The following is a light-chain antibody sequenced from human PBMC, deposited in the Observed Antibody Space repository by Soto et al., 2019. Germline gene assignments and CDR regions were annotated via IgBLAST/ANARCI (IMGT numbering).Light chain of an antibody. J-gene: IGKJ2*01. CDR2: DAS. CDR1: QSVTTY. Sequence: EIVFTQSPATLSLSPGERATLSCRASQSVTTYLAWYQQKPGQAPRLIIYDASNRATGIPARFSGSGSGTDFTLTISSLESEDSAVYYRQLRGNWPPPATVGQGTKLEI. V-gene: IGKV3-11*01. CDR3: QLRGNWPPPAT.